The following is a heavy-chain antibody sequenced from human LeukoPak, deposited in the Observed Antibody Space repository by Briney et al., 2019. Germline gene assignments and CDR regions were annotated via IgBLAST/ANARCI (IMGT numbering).Heavy chain of an antibody. V-gene: IGHV4-34*01. CDR2: INHSGST. Sequence: PSETLSLTCAVYGGSFSGYYWSWIRQPPGKGLEWIGEINHSGSTNYNPSLKSRVIISVDTSKNQFSLKLSSVTAADTAVYYCARGGVGYSSGWYAVYFDYWGQGTLVTVSS. D-gene: IGHD6-19*01. CDR1: GGSFSGYY. CDR3: ARGGVGYSSGWYAVYFDY. J-gene: IGHJ4*02.